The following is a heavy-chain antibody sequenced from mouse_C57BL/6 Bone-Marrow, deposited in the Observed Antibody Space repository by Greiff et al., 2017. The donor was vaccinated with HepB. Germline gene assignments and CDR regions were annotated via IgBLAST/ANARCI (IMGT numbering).Heavy chain of an antibody. CDR3: ARSKDQTYYDYVRAMDY. Sequence: LQESGAELARPGASVKMSCKASGYTFTSYTMHWVKQRPGQGLEWIGYINPSSGYTKYNQKFKDKATLTADKSSSTAYMQLSSLTSEDSAVYYCARSKDQTYYDYVRAMDYWGQGTSVTVSS. D-gene: IGHD2-4*01. CDR2: INPSSGYT. CDR1: GYTFTSYT. V-gene: IGHV1-4*01. J-gene: IGHJ4*01.